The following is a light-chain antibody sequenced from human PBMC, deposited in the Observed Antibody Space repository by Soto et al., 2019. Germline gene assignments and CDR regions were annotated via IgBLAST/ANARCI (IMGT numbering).Light chain of an antibody. Sequence: EVVMTQSPATLSVSPGERATLSCRASQSVSNNLAWYQQKPGQAPRLLVYGSSSRATDIPARFSGSGSGTTFTLTISSLQSEDFAVYYCLQYNNWPPITFGQGTRLEIK. J-gene: IGKJ5*01. V-gene: IGKV3-15*01. CDR1: QSVSNN. CDR2: GSS. CDR3: LQYNNWPPIT.